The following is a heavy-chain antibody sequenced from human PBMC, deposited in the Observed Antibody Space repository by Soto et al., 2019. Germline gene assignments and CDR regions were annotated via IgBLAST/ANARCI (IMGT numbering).Heavy chain of an antibody. D-gene: IGHD3-10*01. CDR2: INQDGSER. CDR3: ASIWFGVNWFDP. V-gene: IGHV3-7*03. Sequence: PGWSLRQTFASSGVIDSAGWRMWVSQAPGKGLEWVANINQDGSERYYVDSVKGRFTISRDNAKNSLYLQMNSLRAEDTAVYYCASIWFGVNWFDPWGQGTLVTVSS. J-gene: IGHJ5*02. CDR1: GVIDSAGW.